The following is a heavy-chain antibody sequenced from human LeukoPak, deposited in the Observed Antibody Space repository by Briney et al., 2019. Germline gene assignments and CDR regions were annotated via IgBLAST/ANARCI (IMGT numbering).Heavy chain of an antibody. V-gene: IGHV1-8*01. Sequence: ASVKVSCRASGYTFTKYDMNWLRQATGQGLEWMGWMNPGSGNAGYAQKFQGRVTITRDTSTRTAYMELSSLRYEDTAVYYCVRVFVDDSGYYNYYFDPWGQGTPVTVSS. D-gene: IGHD3-22*01. J-gene: IGHJ5*02. CDR2: MNPGSGNA. CDR3: VRVFVDDSGYYNYYFDP. CDR1: GYTFTKYD.